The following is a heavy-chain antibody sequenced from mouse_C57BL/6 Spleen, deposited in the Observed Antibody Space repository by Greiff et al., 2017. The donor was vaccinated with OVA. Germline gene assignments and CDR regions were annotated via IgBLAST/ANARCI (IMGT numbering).Heavy chain of an antibody. CDR3: ARAYYYGSLFDY. J-gene: IGHJ2*01. CDR1: GYSITSGYY. V-gene: IGHV3-6*01. CDR2: ISYDGSN. D-gene: IGHD1-1*01. Sequence: EVQLQESGPGLVKPSQSLSLTCSVTGYSITSGYYWNWIRQFPGNKLEWMGYISYDGSNNYNPSLKNRISITRDTSKNQFFLKLNSVTTEDTATYYCARAYYYGSLFDYWGQGTTLTVSS.